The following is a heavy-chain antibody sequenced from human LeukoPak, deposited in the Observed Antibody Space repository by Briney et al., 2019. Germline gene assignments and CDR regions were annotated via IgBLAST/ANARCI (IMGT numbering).Heavy chain of an antibody. J-gene: IGHJ4*02. Sequence: GGSLRLSCAASGFTFSSYSMNWVRQAPGKGLEWVSSISSSGSYIYYADSVKGRFTISRDDSKNTLYLQMNSLKTEDTAVYYCTTEIDWGQGTLVTVSS. D-gene: IGHD1-14*01. V-gene: IGHV3-21*03. CDR2: ISSSGSYI. CDR1: GFTFSSYS. CDR3: TTEID.